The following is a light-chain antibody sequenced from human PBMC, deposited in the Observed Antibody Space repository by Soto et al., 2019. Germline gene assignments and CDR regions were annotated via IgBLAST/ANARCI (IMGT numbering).Light chain of an antibody. CDR1: SSDVGSYNR. J-gene: IGLJ1*01. CDR2: EVS. V-gene: IGLV2-18*02. CDR3: SSYTSSSTYV. Sequence: QSVLTQPPSVSGSPGQSVTISCTGTSSDVGSYNRVSWYQQPPGTAPKLMIYEVSNRPSGVPDRFSGSKSGNTASLTISGLQAEDEADYYCSSYTSSSTYVFGTGTKVPGL.